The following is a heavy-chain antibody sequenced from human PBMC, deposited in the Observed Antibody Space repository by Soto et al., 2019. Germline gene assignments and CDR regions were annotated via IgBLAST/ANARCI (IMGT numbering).Heavy chain of an antibody. Sequence: ASLKVSCKASGSTLTAYYMHWVRQAPGQGLEWMGWINPNSGGTNYAQKFQGRVTMTRARSTSTASLELSRLRSDDTAVYYCARIRRGYCSSGGCYPERKSGNYYYYGMDVWGQGTTVTVSS. J-gene: IGHJ6*02. V-gene: IGHV1-2*02. CDR1: GSTLTAYY. D-gene: IGHD2-15*01. CDR3: ARIRRGYCSSGGCYPERKSGNYYYYGMDV. CDR2: INPNSGGT.